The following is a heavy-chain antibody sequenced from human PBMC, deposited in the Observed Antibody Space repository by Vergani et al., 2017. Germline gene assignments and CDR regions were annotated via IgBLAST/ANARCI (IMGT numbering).Heavy chain of an antibody. J-gene: IGHJ3*01. V-gene: IGHV5-51*01. CDR3: ASGGHGSENGGALQL. CDR1: GYIFSNFW. CDR2: IYPGDSEV. D-gene: IGHD3-10*01. Sequence: EKQLVRSGSETKKPGESLKISCQAFGYIFSNFWIGWVRQRPGRGLEWMGTIYPGDSEVKSNSTFRGPVIFSVDTSVNTAYLQWRSLQASDTATYFCASGGHGSENGGALQLWGQGTNITVSS.